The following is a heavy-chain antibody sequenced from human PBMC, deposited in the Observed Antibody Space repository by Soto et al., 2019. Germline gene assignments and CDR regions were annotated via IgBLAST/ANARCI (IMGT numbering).Heavy chain of an antibody. CDR2: IGGSGGST. V-gene: IGHV3-23*01. Sequence: SGGSLRLSCAASGFTFSSYAMGWVRQAPGKGLEWVSAIGGSGGSTYYADSAKGRFTISRDNSKNTLYLQMNSLRVEDTAVYYCAKILVAGYIGYWGRGTLVTV. CDR3: AKILVAGYIGY. J-gene: IGHJ4*02. D-gene: IGHD2-2*01. CDR1: GFTFSSYA.